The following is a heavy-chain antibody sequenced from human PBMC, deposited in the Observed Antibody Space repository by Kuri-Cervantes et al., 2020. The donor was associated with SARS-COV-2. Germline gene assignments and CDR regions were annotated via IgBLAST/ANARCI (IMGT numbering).Heavy chain of an antibody. J-gene: IGHJ4*02. D-gene: IGHD3-3*01. CDR3: AKVGYYDFWSGYSSYYFDY. V-gene: IGHV3-23*01. Sequence: GESLKISCAASGFTFSSYAMSWVRQAPGKGLEWVSAISGSGGSTYHADSVKGRFTISRDNSKNTLYLQMNSLRAEDTAVYYCAKVGYYDFWSGYSSYYFDYWGQGTLVTVSS. CDR1: GFTFSSYA. CDR2: ISGSGGST.